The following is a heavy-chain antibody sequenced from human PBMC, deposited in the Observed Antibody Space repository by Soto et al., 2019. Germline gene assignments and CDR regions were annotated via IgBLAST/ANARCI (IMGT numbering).Heavy chain of an antibody. J-gene: IGHJ5*02. V-gene: IGHV1-8*01. CDR2: MNPNSGNT. CDR3: ARVYPSIAAAGTSPHWFDP. Sequence: ASVKVSCKASGYTFTSYDINWVRQATGQGLEWMGWMNPNSGNTGYAQKFQGRVTMTRNTSISTAYMELSSLRSEDTAVYYCARVYPSIAAAGTSPHWFDPWGQGTLVTVSS. D-gene: IGHD6-13*01. CDR1: GYTFTSYD.